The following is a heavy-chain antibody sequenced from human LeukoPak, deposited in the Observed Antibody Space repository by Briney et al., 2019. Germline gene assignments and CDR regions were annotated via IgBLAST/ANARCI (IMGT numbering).Heavy chain of an antibody. CDR3: ARVPSGAGNYFDY. V-gene: IGHV3-66*01. CDR2: FYADGRT. D-gene: IGHD1-14*01. J-gene: IGHJ4*02. CDR1: GFTISSNN. Sequence: PGGSLRLSCAASGFTISSNNIMWVRQAPGKGLDWVSVFYADGRTFYADSVKGRFTISRDNSKNTVSLQMDSLRAGDAALYYCARVPSGAGNYFDYWGQGILVTVSS.